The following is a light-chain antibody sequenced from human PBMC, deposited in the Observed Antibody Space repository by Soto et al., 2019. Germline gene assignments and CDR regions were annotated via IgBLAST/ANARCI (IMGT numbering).Light chain of an antibody. V-gene: IGKV3-15*01. CDR2: GAS. Sequence: EILLTQSPGTLSLSPGERATLSCRASQRVSSTYLAWYQQKPGQAPRLLIYGASTRATGIPARFSGSGSGTDYTLTISSLQSEDFAVYYCQQYNNWPWTFGQGTKVDIK. CDR1: QRVSSTY. CDR3: QQYNNWPWT. J-gene: IGKJ1*01.